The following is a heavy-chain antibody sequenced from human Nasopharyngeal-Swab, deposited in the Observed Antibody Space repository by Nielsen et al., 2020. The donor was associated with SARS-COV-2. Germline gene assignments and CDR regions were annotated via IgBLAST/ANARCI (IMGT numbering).Heavy chain of an antibody. D-gene: IGHD5-18*01. Sequence: GESLKISCAASGFTFSNAWMNWVRQAPGKGLEWVGRIKSKTDGGTTDYAAPVKGRFTISRDDSKNTLYLQMNSLKTEDTAVYYCTTGSGYSYGYDAFDIWGQGTMVTVSS. J-gene: IGHJ3*02. CDR3: TTGSGYSYGYDAFDI. CDR1: GFTFSNAW. V-gene: IGHV3-15*07. CDR2: IKSKTDGGTT.